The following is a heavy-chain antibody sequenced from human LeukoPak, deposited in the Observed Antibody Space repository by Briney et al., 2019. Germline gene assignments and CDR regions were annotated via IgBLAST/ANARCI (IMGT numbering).Heavy chain of an antibody. CDR1: GFTFSSYS. D-gene: IGHD3-3*01. J-gene: IGHJ4*02. V-gene: IGHV3-48*01. CDR2: ISSSSSTI. Sequence: GGSLRLSCAASGFTFSSYSMNWVRQAPGKGLEWVSYISSSSSTIYYADSVKGRFTISRDNAKNSLYLQMNSLRVEDTAVYYCARDMGYYDFWSGFDYWGQGTPVTVSS. CDR3: ARDMGYYDFWSGFDY.